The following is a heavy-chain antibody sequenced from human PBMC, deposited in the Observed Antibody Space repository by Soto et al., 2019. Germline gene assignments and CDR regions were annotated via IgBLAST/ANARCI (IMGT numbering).Heavy chain of an antibody. Sequence: VESGGGLVYPGGSLRLSCVASGFRFSDYRMNWVRQAPGKGLQWISYISSNSDTTYYADSVKGRFTVSRDNAKNALFLQMNSLRDDDTATYYCARLPKGSLVTAWGQGARVTVSS. CDR1: GFRFSDYR. V-gene: IGHV3-48*02. D-gene: IGHD2-21*02. CDR2: ISSNSDTT. CDR3: ARLPKGSLVTA. J-gene: IGHJ4*02.